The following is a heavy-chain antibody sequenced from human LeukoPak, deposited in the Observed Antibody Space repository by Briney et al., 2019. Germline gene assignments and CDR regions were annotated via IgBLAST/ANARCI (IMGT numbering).Heavy chain of an antibody. J-gene: IGHJ3*02. D-gene: IGHD2/OR15-2a*01. V-gene: IGHV4-34*01. CDR2: TSHSGST. CDR1: GESLSGYF. Sequence: SETLSLTCAVYGESLSGYFWSWIRQSPQKGLEWIGETSHSGSTKYNPSLKSRVTISVDASKNQFSLKVTSVTAADTAVYYCARRSIYDLDAFDIWGQGTMVTVSS. CDR3: ARRSIYDLDAFDI.